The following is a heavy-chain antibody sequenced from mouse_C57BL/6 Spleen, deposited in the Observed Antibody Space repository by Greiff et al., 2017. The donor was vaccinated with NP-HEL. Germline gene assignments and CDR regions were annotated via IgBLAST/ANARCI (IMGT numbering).Heavy chain of an antibody. CDR2: IDPNSGGT. CDR3: ARLNYGSSYDAMDY. D-gene: IGHD1-1*01. CDR1: GYTFTSYW. J-gene: IGHJ4*01. Sequence: QVQLQQSGAELVKPGASVKLSCKASGYTFTSYWMHWVKQRPGRGLEWIGRIDPNSGGTKYNEKFKSKATLTVDKPSSTAYMQLSSLTSEDAAVYYCARLNYGSSYDAMDYWGQGTSVTVSS. V-gene: IGHV1-72*01.